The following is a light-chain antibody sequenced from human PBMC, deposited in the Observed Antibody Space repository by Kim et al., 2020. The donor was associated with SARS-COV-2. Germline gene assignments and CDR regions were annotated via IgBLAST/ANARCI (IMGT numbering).Light chain of an antibody. Sequence: ASVKLTCTLSSGHNSYTIAWHQQQPGKGPRYLMKLTSDGSHTKGDGIPDRFSGSSSGAERYLTISSLQSEDEADYYCQTWGSGIRVFGGGTQLTVL. CDR3: QTWGSGIRV. V-gene: IGLV4-69*01. CDR2: LTSDGSH. J-gene: IGLJ3*02. CDR1: SGHNSYT.